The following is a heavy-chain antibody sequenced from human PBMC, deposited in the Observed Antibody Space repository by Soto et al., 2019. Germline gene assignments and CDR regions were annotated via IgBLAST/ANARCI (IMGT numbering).Heavy chain of an antibody. J-gene: IGHJ4*02. Sequence: GGCLRLACAASGFSFCSYWMHWVRQAPGKGLVWVSRINSDGSSTFYADSVKGRFTISRDNAKNTLYLQMNSLRAEDTAVYYCASSLLTPFDYWGQGTLVTVSS. V-gene: IGHV3-74*01. D-gene: IGHD7-27*01. CDR2: INSDGSST. CDR3: ASSLLTPFDY. CDR1: GFSFCSYW.